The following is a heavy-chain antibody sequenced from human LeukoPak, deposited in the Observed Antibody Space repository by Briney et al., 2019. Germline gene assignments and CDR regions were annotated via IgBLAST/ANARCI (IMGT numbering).Heavy chain of an antibody. CDR2: ICSSGST. D-gene: IGHD6-13*01. Sequence: SETLSLTCIVSGDSISNYYWSWIRQPAGKGLEWIGRICSSGSTNYNRSLKSRVTMSVDTSKNQFSLKVSSVTAADTAVYYCAREAAAGTFYFDYWGQGTLVTVSS. CDR1: GDSISNYY. CDR3: AREAAAGTFYFDY. V-gene: IGHV4-4*07. J-gene: IGHJ4*02.